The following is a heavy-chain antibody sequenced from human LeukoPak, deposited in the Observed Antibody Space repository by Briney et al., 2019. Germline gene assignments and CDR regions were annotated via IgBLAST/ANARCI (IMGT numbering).Heavy chain of an antibody. CDR2: IYTSGTT. J-gene: IGHJ4*02. CDR1: GGSISNYH. V-gene: IGHV4-4*07. CDR3: ARVIVGATSGNPYYFDY. D-gene: IGHD1-26*01. Sequence: PSETLSLTCSVSGGSISNYHWSWIRQPAGKGLEWIGRIYTSGTTNYNPSLKSRVTMSVDTSKNQLSLKLRSVTAADTAVSYCARVIVGATSGNPYYFDYWGQGTLVTVSS.